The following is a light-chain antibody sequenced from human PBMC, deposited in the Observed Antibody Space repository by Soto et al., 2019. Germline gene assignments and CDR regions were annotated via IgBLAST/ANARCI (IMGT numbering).Light chain of an antibody. V-gene: IGKV3-20*01. CDR1: QSVSSNY. CDR2: GAS. Sequence: EIVLTQSPGTLSLSAGERATLSCRASQSVSSNYLAWYKQKPGQAPTVLIYGASSRATGIPDRFSGSGSGTDFTLTISRLEPEDFAVYYCQQYDTSPTFGQGTKVEIK. CDR3: QQYDTSPT. J-gene: IGKJ1*01.